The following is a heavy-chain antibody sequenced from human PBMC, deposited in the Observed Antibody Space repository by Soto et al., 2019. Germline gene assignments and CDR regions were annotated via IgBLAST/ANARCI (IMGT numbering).Heavy chain of an antibody. CDR1: GVTFCSYW. J-gene: IGHJ5*02. D-gene: IGHD3-9*01. V-gene: IGHV3-74*01. CDR2: INSDGSST. Sequence: PGGSLRLSCAASGVTFCSYWMHWVRQAPGKGLVWVSRINSDGSSTSYADSVKGRFTISRDNAKNTLYLQMNSLRAEDTAVYYCARVLYDIFSDPWGQGTLVTVSS. CDR3: ARVLYDIFSDP.